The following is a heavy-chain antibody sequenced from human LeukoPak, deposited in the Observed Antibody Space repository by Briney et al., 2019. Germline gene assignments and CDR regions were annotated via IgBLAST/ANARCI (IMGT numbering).Heavy chain of an antibody. CDR2: IYYSGST. V-gene: IGHV4-39*07. Sequence: PSETLPLTCTVSGDSISSSSYYWGWIRQPPGKELEWIESIYYSGSTYYNPSLNSRVTISVDTSKNQFSLKLSSVTAADTAVYYCARDYLGGNPDAFDIWGQGTMVTVSS. CDR1: GDSISSSSYY. J-gene: IGHJ3*02. D-gene: IGHD4-23*01. CDR3: ARDYLGGNPDAFDI.